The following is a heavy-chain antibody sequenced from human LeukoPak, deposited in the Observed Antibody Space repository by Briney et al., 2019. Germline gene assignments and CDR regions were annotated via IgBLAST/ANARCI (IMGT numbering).Heavy chain of an antibody. CDR2: INTNTGNP. Sequence: ASVKVYCKASGYTFTSYAMNWVRQAPGQGLEWMGWINTNTGNPTYAQGFTGRFVFSLDTSVSTAYLQISSLKAEDTAVYYCARGAEMSSGWQRFYYYYGMDVWGQGTTVTVSS. V-gene: IGHV7-4-1*02. J-gene: IGHJ6*02. CDR3: ARGAEMSSGWQRFYYYYGMDV. D-gene: IGHD6-19*01. CDR1: GYTFTSYA.